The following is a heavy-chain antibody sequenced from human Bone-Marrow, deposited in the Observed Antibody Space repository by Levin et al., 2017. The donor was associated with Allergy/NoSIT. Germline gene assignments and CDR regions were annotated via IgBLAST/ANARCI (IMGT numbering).Heavy chain of an antibody. V-gene: IGHV3-21*01. CDR3: ARNPFDCSSTSCASGYYYYGMDV. CDR2: ISSSSSYI. Sequence: GESLKISCAASGFTFSSYSMNWVRQAPGKGLEWVSSISSSSSYIYYADSVKGRFTISRDNAKNSLYLQMNSLRAEDTAVYYCARNPFDCSSTSCASGYYYYGMDVWGQGTTVTVSS. CDR1: GFTFSSYS. J-gene: IGHJ6*02. D-gene: IGHD2-2*01.